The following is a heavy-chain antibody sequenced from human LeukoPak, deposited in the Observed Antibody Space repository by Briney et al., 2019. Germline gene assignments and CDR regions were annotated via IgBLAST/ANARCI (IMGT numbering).Heavy chain of an antibody. D-gene: IGHD6-19*01. Sequence: GGSLRLSCAASGFTFSSYGMHWVRQAPGKGLEWVAVISYDGSNKYYADSVKGRFTISRDNSKNTLYLQMNSLRAEDTAVYYCARGYSSGWYYFNYWGQGTLVTVSS. V-gene: IGHV3-30*03. CDR2: ISYDGSNK. J-gene: IGHJ4*02. CDR1: GFTFSSYG. CDR3: ARGYSSGWYYFNY.